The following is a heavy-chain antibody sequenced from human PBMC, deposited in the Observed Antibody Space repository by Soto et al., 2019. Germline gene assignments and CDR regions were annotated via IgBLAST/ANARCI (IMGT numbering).Heavy chain of an antibody. D-gene: IGHD1-26*01. CDR3: AREGGSYWGYYFDY. CDR2: IYYSGST. V-gene: IGHV4-59*01. CDR1: GGSISSYY. Sequence: WETLSLTCTVSGGSISSYYWSWIRQPPGKGLEWIGYIYYSGSTNYNPSLKSRVTISVDTSKNQFSLKLSSVTAADTAVYYCAREGGSYWGYYFDYWGQGTLVTVSS. J-gene: IGHJ4*02.